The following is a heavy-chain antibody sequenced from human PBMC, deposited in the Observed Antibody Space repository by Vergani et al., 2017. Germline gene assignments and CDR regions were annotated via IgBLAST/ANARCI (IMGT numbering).Heavy chain of an antibody. CDR2: ISAYSGNT. J-gene: IGHJ4*02. Sequence: QVQLVQSGAEVKKPGASVKVSCKASGYTLSSYGISWVRQAPGQGLEWMGWISAYSGNTNHAQKLQGRVTMTTDTSTSTAYMELSSLRSEDTAVYYCATDHRYGGNSVDYWGQGTLVTVSS. CDR1: GYTLSSYG. D-gene: IGHD4-23*01. V-gene: IGHV1-18*01. CDR3: ATDHRYGGNSVDY.